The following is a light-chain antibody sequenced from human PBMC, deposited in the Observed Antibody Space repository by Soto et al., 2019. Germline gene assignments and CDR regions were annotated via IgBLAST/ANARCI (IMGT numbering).Light chain of an antibody. CDR2: AAS. J-gene: IGKJ4*01. CDR3: QQYGSSVLT. Sequence: IVLTQSPGTLSLSPGERATLSCRTSQRITSNNLGWYQQKPGQAPRLLIYAASHRAAAIPDRFSGSGSGTDFTLTISALEPEDFALYYCQQYGSSVLTFGGGTNVEI. V-gene: IGKV3-20*01. CDR1: QRITSNN.